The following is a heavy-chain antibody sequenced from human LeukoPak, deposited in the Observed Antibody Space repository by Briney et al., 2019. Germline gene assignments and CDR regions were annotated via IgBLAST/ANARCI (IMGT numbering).Heavy chain of an antibody. CDR3: AKDPATYYYYYGMDV. J-gene: IGHJ6*02. CDR2: ISYDGSNK. CDR1: GFTFTSYS. V-gene: IGHV3-30*18. Sequence: GGSLRLSCAASGFTFTSYSMNWVRQAPGKGLEWVAVISYDGSNKYYADSVKGRFTISRDNSKNTLYLQMNSLRAEDTAVYYCAKDPATYYYYYGMDVWGQGTTVTVSS.